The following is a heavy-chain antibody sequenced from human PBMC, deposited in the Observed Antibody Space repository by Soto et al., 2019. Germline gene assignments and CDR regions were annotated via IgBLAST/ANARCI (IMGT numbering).Heavy chain of an antibody. V-gene: IGHV4-31*03. Sequence: SETLSLTCTVSGGSISSGGYYWSWIRQHPGKGLKWIGYIYYSGSTYYNPSLKSRVTISVDTSKNQFSLKLSSVTAADTAVYYCARVKVWSGYYHFDYWGQGTLVTVSS. CDR3: ARVKVWSGYYHFDY. CDR1: GGSISSGGYY. CDR2: IYYSGST. J-gene: IGHJ4*02. D-gene: IGHD3-3*01.